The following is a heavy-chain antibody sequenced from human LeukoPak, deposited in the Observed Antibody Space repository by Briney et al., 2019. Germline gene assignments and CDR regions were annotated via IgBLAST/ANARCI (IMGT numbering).Heavy chain of an antibody. CDR3: ASEIAAAGTVVDY. CDR1: GFTFSSYE. CDR2: ISSSGSTI. Sequence: SEGSLRLSCAASGFTFSSYEMNWVRQAPGKGLEWVSYISSSGSTIYYADSVKGRFTISRDNAKNSLYLQMNSLRAEDTAVYYCASEIAAAGTVVDYWGQGTLVTVSS. J-gene: IGHJ4*02. V-gene: IGHV3-48*03. D-gene: IGHD6-13*01.